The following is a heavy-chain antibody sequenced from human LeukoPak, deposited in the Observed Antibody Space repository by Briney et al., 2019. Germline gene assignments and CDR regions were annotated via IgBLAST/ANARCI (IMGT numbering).Heavy chain of an antibody. J-gene: IGHJ3*02. CDR1: GFTFSSYS. CDR2: ISSSSSYI. Sequence: PGGSLRLSCAASGFTFSSYSMNWVRQAPGKGLEWVSSISSSSSYIYYADSVRGRFTISRDNAKNSLYLQMNSLRAEDTAVYYCARVGVVTAILSDAFDIWGQGTMVTVSS. D-gene: IGHD2-21*02. V-gene: IGHV3-21*01. CDR3: ARVGVVTAILSDAFDI.